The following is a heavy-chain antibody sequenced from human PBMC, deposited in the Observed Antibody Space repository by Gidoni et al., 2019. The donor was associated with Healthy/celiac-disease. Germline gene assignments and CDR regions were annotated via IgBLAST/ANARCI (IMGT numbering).Heavy chain of an antibody. Sequence: EVQLVESGGGLIQPGGSLRLSCAASGFTVSSNYMSWVRQAPGKGLEWVSVIYSGGSTYYADSVKGRFTISRDNSKNTLYLQMNSLRAEDTAVYYCARDRYCSSTSCYSYYYGMDVWGQGTTVTVSS. V-gene: IGHV3-53*01. CDR3: ARDRYCSSTSCYSYYYGMDV. J-gene: IGHJ6*02. CDR1: GFTVSSNY. CDR2: IYSGGST. D-gene: IGHD2-2*01.